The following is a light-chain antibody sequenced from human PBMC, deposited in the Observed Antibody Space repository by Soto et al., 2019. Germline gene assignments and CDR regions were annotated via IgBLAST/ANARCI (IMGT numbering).Light chain of an antibody. CDR3: QQRSSWPFT. Sequence: MTQSPATLSVSPGERATLSCRASQSVNNNLAWYQQKPGQAPRLLIYATSNRATGIPARFSGSGSGTDFTLTISSLEPEDFAVYYCQQRSSWPFTFGPGTKVDIK. CDR2: ATS. V-gene: IGKV3-11*01. CDR1: QSVNNN. J-gene: IGKJ3*01.